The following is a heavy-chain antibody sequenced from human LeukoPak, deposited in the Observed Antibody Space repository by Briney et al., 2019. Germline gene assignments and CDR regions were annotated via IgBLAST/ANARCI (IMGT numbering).Heavy chain of an antibody. D-gene: IGHD3-22*01. CDR2: INPNSGGT. CDR3: ARALTYYDSSGYYLVNWFDP. J-gene: IGHJ5*02. CDR1: GYTFTGYY. V-gene: IGHV1-2*06. Sequence: ASVKVSCKASGYTFTGYYMHWVRQAPGQELEWMGRINPNSGGTNYAQKFQGRVTMTRDTSISTAYMELSRLRSDDTAVYYCARALTYYDSSGYYLVNWFDPWGQGTLVTVSS.